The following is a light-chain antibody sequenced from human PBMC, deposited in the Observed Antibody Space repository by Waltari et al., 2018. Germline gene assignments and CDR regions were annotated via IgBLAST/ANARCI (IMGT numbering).Light chain of an antibody. CDR1: SGHSSYA. J-gene: IGLJ3*02. Sequence: QLVLTQSPSASASLGASVKVTCTLSSGHSSYAIAWHQQQPEKGPRYLMNLNSDGSHSKGDGIPDRFSGSSSGAERYLTISSLQSEDEADYYCQTWGTGIRVFGGGTKLTVL. V-gene: IGLV4-69*01. CDR2: LNSDGSH. CDR3: QTWGTGIRV.